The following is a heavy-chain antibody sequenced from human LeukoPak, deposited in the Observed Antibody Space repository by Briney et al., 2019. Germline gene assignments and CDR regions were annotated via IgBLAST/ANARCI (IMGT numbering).Heavy chain of an antibody. V-gene: IGHV4-39*07. CDR3: ARDLRGTVTRDRHFDY. CDR1: GGSISSSSYY. J-gene: IGHJ4*02. Sequence: SETLSLTCTVSGGSISSSSYYWGWIRQPPGKGLEWIGSIYYSGSTYYNPSLKSPVTISVDTSKNQFSLKLSSVTAADTAVYYCARDLRGTVTRDRHFDYWGQGTLVTVSS. D-gene: IGHD4-11*01. CDR2: IYYSGST.